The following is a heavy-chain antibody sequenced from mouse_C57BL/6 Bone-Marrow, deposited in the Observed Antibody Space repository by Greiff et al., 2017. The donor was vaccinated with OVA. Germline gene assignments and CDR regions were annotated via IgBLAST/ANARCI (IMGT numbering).Heavy chain of an antibody. V-gene: IGHV1-80*01. CDR1: GYTFTSYW. D-gene: IGHD2-3*01. CDR3: ALASPYDGYSAWFAY. Sequence: QVQLQQPGAELVRPGSSVKLSCKASGYTFTSYWMDWVKQRPGKGLEWIGQIYPGDGDTNYNGKFKGKATLTADKSSSTAYMQLSSLTSEDSAVYFCALASPYDGYSAWFAYWGQGTLVTVSA. CDR2: IYPGDGDT. J-gene: IGHJ3*01.